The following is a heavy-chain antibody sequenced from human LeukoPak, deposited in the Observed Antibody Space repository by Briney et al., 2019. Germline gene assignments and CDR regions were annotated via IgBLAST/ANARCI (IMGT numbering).Heavy chain of an antibody. CDR3: AKVRKVGSNGGTSFDY. CDR1: GFTFSSYE. J-gene: IGHJ4*02. V-gene: IGHV3-48*03. Sequence: PGGSLRVSCAASGFTFSSYEMNWVRQAPGKGLEWVSYISSSGSIIYYADSVKGRFTISRDNAKNSLYLQTNSLRAEDTAVYYFAKVRKVGSNGGTSFDYWGQGTLVNGSS. D-gene: IGHD1-26*01. CDR2: ISSSGSII.